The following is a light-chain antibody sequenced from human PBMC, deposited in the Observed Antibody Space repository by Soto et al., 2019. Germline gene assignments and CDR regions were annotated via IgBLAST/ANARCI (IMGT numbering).Light chain of an antibody. V-gene: IGLV2-14*01. CDR2: EVN. Sequence: QSALTQPASVSGSPGQSITISCTGTSTDGGGYKYVSWYQQHPGTAPKLMIFEVNGRPSGVSDRFSGSKSGNTASLTISGLQPEDEADYYCSSFSSSSTPYVFGTGTKVNVL. J-gene: IGLJ1*01. CDR3: SSFSSSSTPYV. CDR1: STDGGGYKY.